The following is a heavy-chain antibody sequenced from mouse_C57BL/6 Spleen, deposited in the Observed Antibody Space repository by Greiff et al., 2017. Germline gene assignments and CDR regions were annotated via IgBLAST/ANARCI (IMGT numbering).Heavy chain of an antibody. CDR3: ARDLLTGTSYYFDD. Sequence: EVQGVESGGGLVKPGGSLKLSCAASGFTFSSYAMSWVRQTPEKRLEWVATISDGGSYTYYPDNVKGRFTISRDNAKNNLYLQMSHLKSEDTAMYYCARDLLTGTSYYFDDWGQGTTLTVSS. V-gene: IGHV5-4*01. CDR2: ISDGGSYT. J-gene: IGHJ2*01. CDR1: GFTFSSYA. D-gene: IGHD4-1*01.